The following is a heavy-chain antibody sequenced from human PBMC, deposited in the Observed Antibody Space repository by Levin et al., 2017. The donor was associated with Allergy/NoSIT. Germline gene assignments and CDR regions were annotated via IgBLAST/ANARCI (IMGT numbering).Heavy chain of an antibody. CDR3: ARGWGSSSSYYYYGMDV. CDR2: ISSSSSTI. V-gene: IGHV3-48*02. J-gene: IGHJ6*02. D-gene: IGHD6-6*01. CDR1: GFTFSSYS. Sequence: ASVKVSCAASGFTFSSYSMNWVRQAPGKGLEWVSYISSSSSTIYYADSVKGRFTISRDNAKNSLYLQMNSLRDEDTAVYYCARGWGSSSSYYYYGMDVWGQGTTVTVSS.